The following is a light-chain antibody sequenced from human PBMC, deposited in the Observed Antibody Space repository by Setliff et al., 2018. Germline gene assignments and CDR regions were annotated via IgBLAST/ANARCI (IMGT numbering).Light chain of an antibody. CDR2: EVS. J-gene: IGLJ1*01. CDR3: SSYSGSSTLV. CDR1: SSDVGGYNY. V-gene: IGLV2-14*01. Sequence: QSALTQPASVSGSPGQSITISCTGTSSDVGGYNYVSWYQQHPGKAPKLMIHEVSDRPSGVSNRFSGSRSGNTASLTISGLQAEDEADYYCSSYSGSSTLVFGTGTKVTVL.